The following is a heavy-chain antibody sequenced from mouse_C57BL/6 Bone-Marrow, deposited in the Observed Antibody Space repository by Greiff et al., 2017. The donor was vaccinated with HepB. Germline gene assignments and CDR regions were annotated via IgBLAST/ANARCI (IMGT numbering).Heavy chain of an antibody. CDR3: ARWLLRGGFAY. Sequence: QVQLQQPGAELVKPGASVTLSCKASGYTFTSYWMHWVKQRPGQGLEWIGMIHPNSGSTNYNEKFKSKATLTVDKSSSTAYMQLSSLTSEDSAVYYCARWLLRGGFAYWGQGTLVTVSA. CDR2: IHPNSGST. CDR1: GYTFTSYW. J-gene: IGHJ3*01. V-gene: IGHV1-64*01. D-gene: IGHD2-3*01.